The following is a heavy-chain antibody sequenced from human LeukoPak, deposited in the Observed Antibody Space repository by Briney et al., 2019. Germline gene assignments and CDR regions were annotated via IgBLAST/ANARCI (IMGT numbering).Heavy chain of an antibody. D-gene: IGHD2-15*01. CDR3: AKQLGYCSDGSCYFPY. J-gene: IGHJ4*02. V-gene: IGHV3-23*01. CDR2: ISGSGGST. Sequence: GGSLRLSCAASGFTFSSYAMSWVRLAPGKGLERVSAISGSGGSTYYADSVKGRFTISRDNSKSTLCLQMNSLRAEDTAVYYCAKQLGYCSDGSCYFPYWGQGTLVTVSS. CDR1: GFTFSSYA.